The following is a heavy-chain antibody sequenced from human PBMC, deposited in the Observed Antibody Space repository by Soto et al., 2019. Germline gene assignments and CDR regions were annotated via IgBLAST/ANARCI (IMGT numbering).Heavy chain of an antibody. CDR1: GGSISSSSYY. CDR3: ARSMVRGEFYFDY. D-gene: IGHD3-10*01. CDR2: IYYSGST. J-gene: IGHJ4*02. V-gene: IGHV4-39*01. Sequence: SETLSLTCTVSGGSISSSSYYWGWIRQPPGKGLEWIGSIYYSGSTYYNPSLKSRVTISVDTSKNQFSLKLSSVTAADTAVYYCARSMVRGEFYFDYWGQGTLVTVSS.